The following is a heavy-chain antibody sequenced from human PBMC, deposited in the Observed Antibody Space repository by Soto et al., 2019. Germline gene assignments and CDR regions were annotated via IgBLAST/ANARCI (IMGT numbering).Heavy chain of an antibody. V-gene: IGHV5-51*01. J-gene: IGHJ6*02. CDR1: GYSFTSYW. CDR3: ARPSAAGKYYYGMDV. CDR2: IYPGDSDT. D-gene: IGHD6-13*01. Sequence: PGESLKISCQGSGYSFTSYWIGWVRQMPGKGLEWMGIIYPGDSDTRYSPSFQGQVTISADKSISTAYLQWSSLKASDTALYFCARPSAAGKYYYGMDVWGQGTTVTVSS.